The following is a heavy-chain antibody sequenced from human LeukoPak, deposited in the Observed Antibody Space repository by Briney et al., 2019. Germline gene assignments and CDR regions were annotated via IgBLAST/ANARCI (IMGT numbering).Heavy chain of an antibody. V-gene: IGHV1-2*02. CDR3: ARGSRFHPQNWFDP. D-gene: IGHD3-10*01. CDR2: VGPNTGGT. Sequence: ASVKVSCKASVYTFIDYYIHWVRQAPGQGLEGMGWVGPNTGGTYYAQTFQGRVTMTSAASISTVYMELTSLTYDDTAVYYCARGSRFHPQNWFDPWGQGTLITVSS. CDR1: VYTFIDYY. J-gene: IGHJ5*02.